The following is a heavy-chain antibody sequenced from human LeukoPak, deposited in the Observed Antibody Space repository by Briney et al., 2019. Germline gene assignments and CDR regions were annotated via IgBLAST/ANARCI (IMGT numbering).Heavy chain of an antibody. J-gene: IGHJ4*02. CDR2: ISGSGGNT. D-gene: IGHD3-9*01. CDR1: GFTFSSHA. CDR3: AKDPILTGYYSTFDY. V-gene: IGHV3-23*01. Sequence: GGSLRLSCAASGFTFSSHAMSWVRQAPAKGLEWVSAISGSGGNTYYADSVKGRFTISRDNSKNTLYLQMNSLRAEDTAVYYCAKDPILTGYYSTFDYWGQGTLVTVSS.